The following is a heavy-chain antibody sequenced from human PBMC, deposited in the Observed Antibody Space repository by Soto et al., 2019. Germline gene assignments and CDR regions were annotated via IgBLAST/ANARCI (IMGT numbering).Heavy chain of an antibody. J-gene: IGHJ6*02. CDR1: GFTFSSYS. D-gene: IGHD6-13*01. CDR3: ARDRSSSWSYYGMDV. Sequence: PXGSLILSCSASGFTFSSYSMNWVRQAPGKGLDWVSSISSSSSYIYYADSVKGRFTISRDNAKNSLYLQMNSLRAEDTAVYYCARDRSSSWSYYGMDVWGQGTTVTVSS. CDR2: ISSSSSYI. V-gene: IGHV3-21*01.